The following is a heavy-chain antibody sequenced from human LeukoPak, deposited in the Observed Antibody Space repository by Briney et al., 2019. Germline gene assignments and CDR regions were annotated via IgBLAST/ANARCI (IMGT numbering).Heavy chain of an antibody. V-gene: IGHV1-69*01. CDR3: ARETTDCSGGSCYGNWFDP. J-gene: IGHJ5*02. CDR2: IIPIFGTA. Sequence: SVKVSCKASGGTFSSYAISWVRQAPGQGHEWMGGIIPIFGTANYAQKFQGRVTITADESTSTAYMELSSLRSEDTAVYYCARETTDCSGGSCYGNWFDPWGQGTLVTVSS. CDR1: GGTFSSYA. D-gene: IGHD2-15*01.